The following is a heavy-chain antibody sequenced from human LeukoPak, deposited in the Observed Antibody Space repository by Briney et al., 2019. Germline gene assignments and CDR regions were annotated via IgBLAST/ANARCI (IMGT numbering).Heavy chain of an antibody. V-gene: IGHV3-23*01. J-gene: IGHJ5*02. Sequence: GGSLRLSCAVSGFTFSSYAMSWVRQAPGKGLEWVSAISGSGGSTYYADSVKGRFTISRDNSKNTLYLQMNSLRAEDTAVYYCAKDERPYCSSTSCSNWFDPWGQGTLVTVSS. CDR1: GFTFSSYA. D-gene: IGHD2-2*01. CDR3: AKDERPYCSSTSCSNWFDP. CDR2: ISGSGGST.